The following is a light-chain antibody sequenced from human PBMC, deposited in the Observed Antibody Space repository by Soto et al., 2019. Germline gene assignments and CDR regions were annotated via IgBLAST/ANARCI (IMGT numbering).Light chain of an antibody. CDR2: DVS. CDR3: SSFVGSLYV. J-gene: IGLJ1*01. V-gene: IGLV2-11*01. CDR1: SGDVAAYKY. Sequence: ALAQPRSVSGSPGQSVTISCTGTSGDVAAYKYVSWYQQHPGKAPRLMIYDVSQRPSGVPDRVSGSKSGNTASLTISGLLAEDDADYYCSSFVGSLYVFGAGTKVTVL.